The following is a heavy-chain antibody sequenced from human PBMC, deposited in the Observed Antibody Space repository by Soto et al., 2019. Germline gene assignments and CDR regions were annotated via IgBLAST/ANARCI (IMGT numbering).Heavy chain of an antibody. J-gene: IGHJ4*02. V-gene: IGHV3-21*06. CDR1: GFTFSSST. CDR2: ISSSSSYI. Sequence: PGGSLRLSCTGSGFTFSSSTMTWVRQGPGKGLEWVSSISSSSSYIYFADSLKGRFTISRDNAKNSLYLQMSSLRAEDTAVYYCPRDIGEMSAIGGQGTQVTVSS. CDR3: PRDIGEMSAI. D-gene: IGHD3-10*01.